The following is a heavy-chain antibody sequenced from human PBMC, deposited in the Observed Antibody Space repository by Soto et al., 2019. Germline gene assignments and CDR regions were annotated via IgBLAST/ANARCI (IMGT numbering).Heavy chain of an antibody. D-gene: IGHD6-6*01. V-gene: IGHV1-18*01. CDR2: ISARNGNT. CDR1: GYGFTTYG. Sequence: QVHLVQSGAEVKKPGASVKVSCKGSGYGFTTYGISWVRQAPGQGLEWMAWISARNGNTMHAQKLQGRVTVTRDTSTSTAYMELRSLRSDDTAVYYCARGRDGDYGGQGAAVTVSS. CDR3: ARGRDGDY. J-gene: IGHJ4*02.